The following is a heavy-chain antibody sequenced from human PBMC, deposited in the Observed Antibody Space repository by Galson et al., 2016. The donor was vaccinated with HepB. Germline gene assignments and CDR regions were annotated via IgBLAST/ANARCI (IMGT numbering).Heavy chain of an antibody. J-gene: IGHJ4*02. Sequence: SLRLSCAASGFPFSSYMMHWVRQAPGKGLVWVTRINSDGSTTIYADSVKGRFTTSRDNAKNTVYLQMNSLRAEDTAVYYCARLGRYTGWYSVYWGQGTLVTVSS. V-gene: IGHV3-74*01. CDR2: INSDGSTT. CDR1: GFPFSSYM. CDR3: ARLGRYTGWYSVY. D-gene: IGHD3-16*02.